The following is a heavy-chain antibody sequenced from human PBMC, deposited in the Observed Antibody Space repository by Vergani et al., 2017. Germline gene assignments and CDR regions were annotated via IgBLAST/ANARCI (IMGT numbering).Heavy chain of an antibody. CDR3: TSPDIVVVPAARYYYYYMDV. Sequence: EVQLVESGGGLVQPGRSLRLSCTASGFTFGDYAMSWVRQAPGKGLEWVGFIRSKAYGGTTEYAASVKGRFTISRDDSKSIAYLQMNSLKTEDTAVYYCTSPDIVVVPAARYYYYYMDVGGKGTTVTVSS. CDR1: GFTFGDYA. J-gene: IGHJ6*03. D-gene: IGHD2-2*01. CDR2: IRSKAYGGTT. V-gene: IGHV3-49*04.